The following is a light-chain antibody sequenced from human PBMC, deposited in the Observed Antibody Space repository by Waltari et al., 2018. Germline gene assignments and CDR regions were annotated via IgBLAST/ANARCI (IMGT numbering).Light chain of an antibody. Sequence: QSALTQPASVSGSPGQSITISCTGTSSDVGGNNSVSWYQDHPGQAPKVIIYDVSDQPSGISERFSGSKSGNTASLTISGLQAEDEADYYCSSQSSDNVVLFGGGTKLTVL. J-gene: IGLJ2*01. CDR3: SSQSSDNVVL. CDR2: DVS. CDR1: SSDVGGNNS. V-gene: IGLV2-14*03.